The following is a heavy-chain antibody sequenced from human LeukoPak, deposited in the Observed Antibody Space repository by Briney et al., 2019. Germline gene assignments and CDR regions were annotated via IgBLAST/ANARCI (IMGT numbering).Heavy chain of an antibody. CDR2: ISAYNGNT. J-gene: IGHJ4*02. V-gene: IGHV1-18*01. CDR1: GYTFTSYG. D-gene: IGHD6-19*01. Sequence: ASVKVSCKASGYTFTSYGISWVRQAPGQGLEWMGWISAYNGNTNYAQKFQGRVTMTRDTSISTAYMELSRLRSDDTAVYYCARSYSGWYYFDYWGQGTLVTVSS. CDR3: ARSYSGWYYFDY.